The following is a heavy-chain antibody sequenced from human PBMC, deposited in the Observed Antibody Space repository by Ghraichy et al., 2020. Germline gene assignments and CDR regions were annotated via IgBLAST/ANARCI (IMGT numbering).Heavy chain of an antibody. J-gene: IGHJ4*02. D-gene: IGHD3-3*01. CDR2: IWNDGSKA. CDR3: ARDDDDYDFFDY. V-gene: IGHV3-33*01. Sequence: GGSLRLSCAASGFTFSRYGMHWVRQAPGKGLESVAVIWNDGSKAYYGDSVKGRFTISRDNSKNTLYLQLNSLRAEDTAVYYCARDDDDYDFFDYWGQGTLVTVS. CDR1: GFTFSRYG.